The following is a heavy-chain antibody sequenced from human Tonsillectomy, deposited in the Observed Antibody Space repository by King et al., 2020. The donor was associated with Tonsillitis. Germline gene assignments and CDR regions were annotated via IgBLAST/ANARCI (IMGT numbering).Heavy chain of an antibody. CDR1: GFTFSSYA. J-gene: IGHJ6*02. D-gene: IGHD2-21*02. CDR3: SRRDCALDYYYYGMDV. CDR2: ISYDGSKN. Sequence: VQLVESGGGVVQPGRSLRLSCAASGFTFSSYAMHWVRQAPGKGLELVAGISYDGSKNYYADSVKGRFTISRDNSKNTLHLQLNSLRDDDTAVYYCSRRDCALDYYYYGMDVWGQGTTVTVSS. V-gene: IGHV3-30-3*01.